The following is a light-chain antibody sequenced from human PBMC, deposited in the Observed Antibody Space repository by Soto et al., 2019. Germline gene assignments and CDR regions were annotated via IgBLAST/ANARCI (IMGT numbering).Light chain of an antibody. V-gene: IGKV1-16*01. J-gene: IGKJ4*01. CDR1: QDINNY. CDR2: ATS. Sequence: DLQMTQSPSSLSASVGDRVTITCRASQDINNYITWFQQRPGDAPKSLIYATSYLQDGVPSRFSGSGSGTDFALTITSLQPEDFGNYYCQQYYNFPLTFGGGTKVEIK. CDR3: QQYYNFPLT.